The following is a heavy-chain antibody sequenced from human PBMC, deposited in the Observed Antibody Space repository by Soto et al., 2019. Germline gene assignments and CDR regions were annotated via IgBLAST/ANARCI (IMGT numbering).Heavy chain of an antibody. CDR3: ARGYSYGYFDS. J-gene: IGHJ4*02. V-gene: IGHV4-39*01. CDR2: IYYSGST. D-gene: IGHD5-18*01. Sequence: SETLSLTCTVSGGSISSTSYYWGWIRQPPGKGLEWIGSIYYSGSTYYNPSLKSRVTIAVDTSKNQFSLKLSSVTAADTAVYYCARGYSYGYFDSWGQGTLVTAPQ. CDR1: GGSISSTSYY.